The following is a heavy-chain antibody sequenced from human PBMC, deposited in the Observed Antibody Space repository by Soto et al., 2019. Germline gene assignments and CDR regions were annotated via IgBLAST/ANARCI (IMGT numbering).Heavy chain of an antibody. V-gene: IGHV1-18*01. Sequence: ASVKVSCKASGYTFTSYGISWVRQAPGQGLEWMGWISAYNGNTNYAQKLQGRVTMTTDTSTSTAYMELRSLRSDDTAVYYCARDEAAAGTGGWFAPGGQGTLVTVS. CDR2: ISAYNGNT. D-gene: IGHD6-13*01. CDR3: ARDEAAAGTGGWFAP. J-gene: IGHJ5*02. CDR1: GYTFTSYG.